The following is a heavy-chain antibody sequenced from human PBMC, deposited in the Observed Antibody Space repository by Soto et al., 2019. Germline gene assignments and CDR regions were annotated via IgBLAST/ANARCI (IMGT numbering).Heavy chain of an antibody. V-gene: IGHV4-59*01. CDR1: GGSISRYY. D-gene: IGHD6-13*01. CDR2: IYYSGST. J-gene: IGHJ6*02. Sequence: PSETLSLTCTVSGGSISRYYWSWIREPPEKGLEWIGYIYYSGSTNYNPSLKSRVTISVDTSKNQFSLKLSSVTAADTAVYYCARDLLVRAAAGNYYYYYGMDVWGQGTTVTVSS. CDR3: ARDLLVRAAAGNYYYYYGMDV.